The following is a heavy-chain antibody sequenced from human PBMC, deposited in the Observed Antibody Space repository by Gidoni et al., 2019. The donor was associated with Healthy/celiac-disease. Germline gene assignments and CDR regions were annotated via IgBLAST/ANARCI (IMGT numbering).Heavy chain of an antibody. V-gene: IGHV5-10-1*01. CDR2: IDPSDSYT. D-gene: IGHD1-1*01. CDR3: ARHGHNWNDDSTGGWFDP. Sequence: EVQLVQSGAEVKKPGESLRISCKGSGYSFTSYWISWVRQMPGKGLEWMGRIDPSDSYTNYSPSFQGHVTISADKSISTAYLQWSSLKASDTAMYYCARHGHNWNDDSTGGWFDPWGQGTLVTVSS. J-gene: IGHJ5*02. CDR1: GYSFTSYW.